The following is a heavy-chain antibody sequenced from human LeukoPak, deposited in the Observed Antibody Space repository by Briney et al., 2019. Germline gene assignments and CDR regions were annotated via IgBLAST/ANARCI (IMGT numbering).Heavy chain of an antibody. J-gene: IGHJ2*01. CDR3: ARRRYCSSTSCYYWYFDL. V-gene: IGHV4-39*01. Sequence: PSETLSLTCTVSGGSISSSSYYWGWIRQPPGKGLEWIGSIYYSGSTYYNPSLKSRVTISVDTSKNQFSLKLSSVTAADTAVYYCARRRYCSSTSCYYWYFDLWGRGTLVTVSS. CDR1: GGSISSSSYY. D-gene: IGHD2-2*01. CDR2: IYYSGST.